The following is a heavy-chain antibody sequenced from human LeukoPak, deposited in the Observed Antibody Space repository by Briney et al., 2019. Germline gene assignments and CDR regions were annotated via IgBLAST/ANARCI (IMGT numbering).Heavy chain of an antibody. CDR1: GGSISSYY. Sequence: SETLSLTCTVSGGSISSYYWSWIRQPPGKGLEWIGYIYYSGSTNYNPSLKSRVTMSVDTSKNQFSLKLSSVTAADTAVYYCARDYQAAAAMGRYNWSDPWGQGTLVTVSS. J-gene: IGHJ5*02. CDR2: IYYSGST. D-gene: IGHD6-13*01. V-gene: IGHV4-59*12. CDR3: ARDYQAAAAMGRYNWSDP.